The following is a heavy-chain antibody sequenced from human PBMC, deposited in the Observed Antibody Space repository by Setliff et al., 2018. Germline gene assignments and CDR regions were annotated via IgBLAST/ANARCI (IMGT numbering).Heavy chain of an antibody. CDR3: ARASRFATIVWKGDYYMDV. J-gene: IGHJ6*03. V-gene: IGHV1-3*03. CDR2: INVGNGNT. CDR1: GYTLTNYP. D-gene: IGHD3-16*02. Sequence: ASVKVSCKASGYTLTNYPIHWLRQAPGQRPEWMGWINVGNGNTKYSQEFQGRVTLTRDTSASTAYVELSSLTSEDMAVYYCARASRFATIVWKGDYYMDVWGKGTTVTVSS.